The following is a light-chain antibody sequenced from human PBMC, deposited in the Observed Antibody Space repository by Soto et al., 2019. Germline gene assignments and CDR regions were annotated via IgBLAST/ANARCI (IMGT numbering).Light chain of an antibody. CDR2: DDT. J-gene: IGLJ1*01. CDR1: VGL. V-gene: IGLV2-23*01. CDR3: CLYVGGRTYV. Sequence: QSALTQPVSVSGPPGQSITISCTGTVGLVSWYQQHPGKVPKLIIYDDTKRPSGVSSRFSGSKSGNTASLTISGLQTEDEADYYCCLYVGGRTYVFGTGTKVTVL.